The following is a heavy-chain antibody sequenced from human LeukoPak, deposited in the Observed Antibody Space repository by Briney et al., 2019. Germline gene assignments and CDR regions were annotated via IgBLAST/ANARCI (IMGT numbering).Heavy chain of an antibody. CDR1: GFTFDDYA. J-gene: IGHJ6*02. CDR2: ISWNSGSI. Sequence: PGRSLRLSCAASGFTFDDYAMHWVRQAPGKGLEWVSGISWNSGSIGYADSVKGRFTISRDNAKNSLYLQMNSLRAEDTALYYCAKDLRSAHYYGMDVWGQGTTVTVSS. V-gene: IGHV3-9*01. D-gene: IGHD4-17*01. CDR3: AKDLRSAHYYGMDV.